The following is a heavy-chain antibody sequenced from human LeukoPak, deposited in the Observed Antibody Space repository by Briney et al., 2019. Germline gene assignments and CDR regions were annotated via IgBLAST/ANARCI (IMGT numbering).Heavy chain of an antibody. D-gene: IGHD2-2*01. CDR3: ARSTRRGNAFAI. V-gene: IGHV3-20*04. Sequence: GGSLRLSCAASGFTFDDYGMSWVRQAPGKGLEWVSGINWNGGSTGYADSVKGRFTISRDNAKNSLYLQMNSLRAEDTAVYYCARSTRRGNAFAIWGQGTMVTVSS. CDR1: GFTFDDYG. CDR2: INWNGGST. J-gene: IGHJ3*02.